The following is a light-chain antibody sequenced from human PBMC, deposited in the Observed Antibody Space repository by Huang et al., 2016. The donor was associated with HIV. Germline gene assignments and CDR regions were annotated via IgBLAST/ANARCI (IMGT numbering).Light chain of an antibody. CDR3: QQYTNWPRT. Sequence: EIVMTQSPATLSVFPGERATLSCRASQSVSSDLAWYQQKPGQSPRLLLHGASTRATVIPAMFSGSGSGTEFTLTISSLQSEDFAVYYCQQYTNWPRTFGQGTKVEIK. CDR2: GAS. J-gene: IGKJ1*01. CDR1: QSVSSD. V-gene: IGKV3-15*01.